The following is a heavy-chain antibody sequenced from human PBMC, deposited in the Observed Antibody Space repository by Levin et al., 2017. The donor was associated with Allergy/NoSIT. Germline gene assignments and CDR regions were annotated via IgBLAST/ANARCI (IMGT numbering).Heavy chain of an antibody. Sequence: GESLKISCKGSGYSFTSYWIGWVRQMPGKGLEWMGIIYPGDSDTRYSPSFQGQVTISADKSISTAYLQWSSLKASDTAMYYCARRHCSGGSCYWGSYYFDYWGQGTLVTVSS. J-gene: IGHJ4*02. CDR2: IYPGDSDT. CDR3: ARRHCSGGSCYWGSYYFDY. V-gene: IGHV5-51*01. D-gene: IGHD2-15*01. CDR1: GYSFTSYW.